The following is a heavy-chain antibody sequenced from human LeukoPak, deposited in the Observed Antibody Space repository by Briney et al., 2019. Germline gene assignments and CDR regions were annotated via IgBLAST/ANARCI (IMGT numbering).Heavy chain of an antibody. D-gene: IGHD3-22*01. CDR1: GGTFSSYV. Sequence: GASVKVSCKASGGTFSSYVISSVRQAPGHRLEWMGRIIPILGIANYAQKFQGRVTITADKSTSTAYMELSSLRSEETAVYYCAVTAYYYDSSGYPDAFDIWGQGTMVTVSS. CDR3: AVTAYYYDSSGYPDAFDI. CDR2: IIPILGIA. V-gene: IGHV1-69*04. J-gene: IGHJ3*02.